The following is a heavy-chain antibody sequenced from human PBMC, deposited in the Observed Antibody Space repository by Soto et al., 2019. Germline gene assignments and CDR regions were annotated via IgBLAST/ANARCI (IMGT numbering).Heavy chain of an antibody. J-gene: IGHJ5*02. D-gene: IGHD3-3*01. Sequence: PSGSLSLTCAVSGVSFIGYYWSWIRQPTGQALEWIGEINHGGSTNYNPSLESRVSISVDTSKSQFSLRLSSVTAADTAVYYCARLRVFWSDFRSAWFDPWGQGTLVTVSS. CDR2: INHGGST. CDR1: GVSFIGYY. V-gene: IGHV4-34*01. CDR3: ARLRVFWSDFRSAWFDP.